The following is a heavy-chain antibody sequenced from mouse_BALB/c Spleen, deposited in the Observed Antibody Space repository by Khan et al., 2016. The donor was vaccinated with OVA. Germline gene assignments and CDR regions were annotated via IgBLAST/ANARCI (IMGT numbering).Heavy chain of an antibody. J-gene: IGHJ3*01. CDR3: ARSTYRYAFAY. Sequence: MQLEESGPSLVQPSQTLSLTCSVTGDSISSGYWSWIRKFPGNKLEYMGYMISSGYTYYNPSLKSRISIPRQTSKNQYYLQLNSVTTEDTATDYGARSTYRYAFAYWGQGTLVTVSA. V-gene: IGHV3-8*02. CDR1: GDSISSGY. D-gene: IGHD2-14*01. CDR2: MISSGYT.